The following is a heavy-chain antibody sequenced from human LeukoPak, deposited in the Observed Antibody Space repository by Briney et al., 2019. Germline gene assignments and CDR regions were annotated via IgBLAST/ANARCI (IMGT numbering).Heavy chain of an antibody. CDR3: ARGSFGYYDSSGPFDY. CDR1: GLTSSSYA. J-gene: IGHJ4*02. V-gene: IGHV3-30-3*01. D-gene: IGHD3-22*01. CDR2: ISYDGSNK. Sequence: GRSLRLSCAASGLTSSSYAMHSVRQAPGKGLGWVAFISYDGSNKYYADSVKGRFPISRDSSKNTLYLQMNSLRAEDTAVYYCARGSFGYYDSSGPFDYWGQGTLVTVSS.